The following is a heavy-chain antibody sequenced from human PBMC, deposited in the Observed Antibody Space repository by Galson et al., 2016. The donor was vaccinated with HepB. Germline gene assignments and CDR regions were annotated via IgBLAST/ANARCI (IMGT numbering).Heavy chain of an antibody. CDR3: ARDQAQLADPDYTYYYALDV. CDR1: GFSFSSYT. D-gene: IGHD4-11*01. CDR2: ISPSSRYI. J-gene: IGHJ6*02. V-gene: IGHV3-21*01. Sequence: SLRLSCAASGFSFSSYTFNWVRQAPGKGLEWVSSISPSSRYIYYADSLKGRFTISRDNAKNSLYLQMNSLRADDTGVYFCARDQAQLADPDYTYYYALDVWGQGTPVTVSS.